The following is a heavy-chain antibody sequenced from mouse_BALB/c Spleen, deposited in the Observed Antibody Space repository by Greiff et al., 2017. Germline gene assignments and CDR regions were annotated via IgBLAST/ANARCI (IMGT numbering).Heavy chain of an antibody. CDR2: ISSGGSYT. CDR3: ARHGGKGLYAMDY. J-gene: IGHJ4*01. Sequence: EVQRVESGGDLVKPGGSLKLSCAASGFTFSSYGMSWVRQTPDKRLEWVATISSGGSYTYYPDSVKGRFTISRDNAKNTLYLQMSSLKSEDTAMYYCARHGGKGLYAMDYWGQGTSVTVSS. V-gene: IGHV5-6*01. CDR1: GFTFSSYG. D-gene: IGHD1-3*01.